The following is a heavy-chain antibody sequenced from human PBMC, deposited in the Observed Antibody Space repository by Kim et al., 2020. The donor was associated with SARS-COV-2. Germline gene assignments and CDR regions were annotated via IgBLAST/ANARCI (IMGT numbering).Heavy chain of an antibody. V-gene: IGHV3-15*01. CDR2: IKSKLDGGTI. Sequence: GGSLRLSCAASGFTFRNAAMSWVRQSPGKGLEWIGQIKSKLDGGTIEYAAPVKGRFSISRDDSKNTLYLQMNSLNTEDTGVYYCIRGSNSGYWGQGTLVT. J-gene: IGHJ4*02. CDR3: IRGSNSGY. CDR1: GFTFRNAA. D-gene: IGHD4-4*01.